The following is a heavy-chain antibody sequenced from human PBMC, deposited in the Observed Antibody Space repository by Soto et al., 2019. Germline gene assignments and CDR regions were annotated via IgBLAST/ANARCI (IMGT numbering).Heavy chain of an antibody. CDR1: GYTFTGYY. CDR3: ARDWVYSSSWVYYYYGMDV. V-gene: IGHV1-2*02. J-gene: IGHJ6*02. Sequence: ASVKVSCKACGYTFTGYYMHWVRQAPGQGLEWMGWINPNSGGTNYAQKFQGRVTMTRDTSISTAYMELSRLRSDDTAVYFCARDWVYSSSWVYYYYGMDVWGQGTTVTVSS. D-gene: IGHD6-13*01. CDR2: INPNSGGT.